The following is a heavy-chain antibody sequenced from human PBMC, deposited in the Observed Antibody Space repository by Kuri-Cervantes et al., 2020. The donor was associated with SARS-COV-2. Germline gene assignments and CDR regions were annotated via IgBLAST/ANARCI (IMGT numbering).Heavy chain of an antibody. V-gene: IGHV4-30-2*01. Sequence: SETLSLTCAVSGGSISSGGYSWSWIRQPPGKGLEWIGYIYHSGSTYYNPSLKGRVTITVDRSKNQFSLKLSSVTAADTAVYYCARENKGSFDYWGQGTLVTVSS. J-gene: IGHJ4*02. CDR3: ARENKGSFDY. CDR2: IYHSGST. CDR1: GGSISSGGYS.